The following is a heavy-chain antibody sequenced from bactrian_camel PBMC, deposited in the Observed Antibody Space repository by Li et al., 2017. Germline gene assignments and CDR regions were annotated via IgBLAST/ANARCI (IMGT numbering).Heavy chain of an antibody. D-gene: IGHD1*01. CDR2: ITPDGKT. CDR1: GFDFEGQS. V-gene: IGHV3S63*01. CDR3: AKEGFTPYELNF. Sequence: HVQLVESGGGSVQAGETLRLSCIGTGFDFEGQSIAWYRQPPGNECEMVSEITPDGKTYYTNSVRGRFTISRDNAKNTIYLQLNSLKTEDTAQYYCAKEGFTPYELNFWGQGTQVTVS. J-gene: IGHJ4*01.